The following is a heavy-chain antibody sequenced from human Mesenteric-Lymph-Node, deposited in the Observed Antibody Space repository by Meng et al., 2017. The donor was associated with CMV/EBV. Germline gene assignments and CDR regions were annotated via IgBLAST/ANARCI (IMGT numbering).Heavy chain of an antibody. J-gene: IGHJ4*02. D-gene: IGHD3-16*01. CDR1: GYSFTTYW. Sequence: KVSCKGSGYSFTTYWIAWVRQTPGKGLEWMGLIYPDDSDTRYSPSFQGQVTMSADKSISTAYLQSNSLRASDTAIYYCARAYRGTYYFDYWGQGTLVTVSS. CDR3: ARAYRGTYYFDY. CDR2: IYPDDSDT. V-gene: IGHV5-51*01.